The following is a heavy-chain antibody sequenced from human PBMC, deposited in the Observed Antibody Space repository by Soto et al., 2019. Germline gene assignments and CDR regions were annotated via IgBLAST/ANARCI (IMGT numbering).Heavy chain of an antibody. Sequence: SVKVSCKSSGGTFSSFINYPINWVRQAPEQGLEWMGGIVPNVGTVNYAQKFRGKVTITADKSTGTAYMELSSLRSEDTALYYCARRDTSGFLRYFDNWGQGTQVTAPQ. CDR1: GGTFSSFINYP. D-gene: IGHD3-10*01. CDR2: IVPNVGTV. CDR3: ARRDTSGFLRYFDN. V-gene: IGHV1-69*06. J-gene: IGHJ4*02.